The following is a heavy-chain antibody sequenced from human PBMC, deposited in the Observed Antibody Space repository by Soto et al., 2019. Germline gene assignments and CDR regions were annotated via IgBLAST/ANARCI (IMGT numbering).Heavy chain of an antibody. Sequence: EVQMLESGGGLVQPGGSLRLSCAASGFTFSSYAMSWVRQAPGKGLEWVSAISGSDGSTFYADSVKGRFTISRDDSTNTLYLQVNRLSAEDGAVYRGAKGPGMYSEFDCWGQGTLVTVSS. CDR1: GFTFSSYA. D-gene: IGHD2-8*01. CDR2: ISGSDGST. CDR3: AKGPGMYSEFDC. V-gene: IGHV3-23*01. J-gene: IGHJ4*02.